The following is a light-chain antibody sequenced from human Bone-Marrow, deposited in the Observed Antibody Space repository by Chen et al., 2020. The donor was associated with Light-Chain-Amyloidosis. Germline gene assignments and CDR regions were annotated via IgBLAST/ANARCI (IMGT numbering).Light chain of an antibody. J-gene: IGLJ3*02. CDR2: DDS. CDR3: QVWDRSSDRPV. Sequence: SYVLTHPSSVSVAPGQTAPIACGGNNLASTSVHWYQQTPGQAPLLVVYDDSDRPSGIPERLSGSNSGNTATLTISRVEAGDEADYYCQVWDRSSDRPVFGGGTKLTVL. V-gene: IGLV3-21*02. CDR1: NLASTS.